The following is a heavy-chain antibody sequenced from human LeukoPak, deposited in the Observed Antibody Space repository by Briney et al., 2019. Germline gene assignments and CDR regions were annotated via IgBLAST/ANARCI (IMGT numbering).Heavy chain of an antibody. CDR3: ARGDYDFWSGYIRGYYMDV. Sequence: GGSLRLSCAASGFTFSSYSINWVRQAPGKGLEWVSSISRSSSYIYYADSVKGRFTISRDSAKNSLYLQMNSLRAEDTAVYYCARGDYDFWSGYIRGYYMDVWAKGPRSPSP. CDR2: ISRSSSYI. D-gene: IGHD3-3*01. V-gene: IGHV3-21*01. J-gene: IGHJ6*03. CDR1: GFTFSSYS.